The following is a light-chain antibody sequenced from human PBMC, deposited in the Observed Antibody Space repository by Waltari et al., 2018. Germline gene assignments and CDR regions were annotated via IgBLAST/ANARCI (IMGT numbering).Light chain of an antibody. J-gene: IGKJ1*01. CDR1: QSISNY. CDR2: AAS. V-gene: IGKV1-39*01. Sequence: DIQMTQSPSPLSASVGDRVPLTCRASQSISNYVNWYQQKPGKAPGLLIYAASSLQGGVPSRFSGSGSGTDFTLTITSLQSGDFATYYCQQGYTTPPTFGQGTKVEIK. CDR3: QQGYTTPPT.